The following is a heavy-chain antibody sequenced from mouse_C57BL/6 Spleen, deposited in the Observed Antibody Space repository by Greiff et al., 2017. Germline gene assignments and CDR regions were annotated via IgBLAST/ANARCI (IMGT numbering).Heavy chain of an antibody. J-gene: IGHJ1*03. CDR1: GYTFTDYY. Sequence: VQLQQSGAELVRPGASVKLSCKASGYTFTDYYINWVKQRPGQGLEWIARIYPGSGNTYYNEKFKGKATLTAEKSSSTAYMQLSSLTSEDSAVYFCATDGYHWYFDVWGTGTTVTVSS. D-gene: IGHD2-3*01. V-gene: IGHV1-76*01. CDR2: IYPGSGNT. CDR3: ATDGYHWYFDV.